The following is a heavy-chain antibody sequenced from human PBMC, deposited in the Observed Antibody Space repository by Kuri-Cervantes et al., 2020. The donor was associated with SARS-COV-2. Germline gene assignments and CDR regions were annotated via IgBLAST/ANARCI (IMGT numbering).Heavy chain of an antibody. V-gene: IGHV3-49*04. Sequence: GGSLRLSCTGSGFTFGDYAMSWVRQAPGKGLEWVGFIRSKAHGGTTEYAASVKGRFTISRDDSKSIAYLQMNSLKPDDAAIYYCTRDPSCSSISCRYYYYVDVWGKGTTVTVSS. D-gene: IGHD2-2*01. CDR1: GFTFGDYA. CDR2: IRSKAHGGTT. CDR3: TRDPSCSSISCRYYYYVDV. J-gene: IGHJ6*03.